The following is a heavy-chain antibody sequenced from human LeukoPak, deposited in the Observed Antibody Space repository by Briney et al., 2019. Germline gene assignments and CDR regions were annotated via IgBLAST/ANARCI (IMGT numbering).Heavy chain of an antibody. CDR3: ARVNGSFPGDY. D-gene: IGHD3-10*01. J-gene: IGHJ4*02. CDR1: GYSISTWYY. V-gene: IGHV4-38-2*02. Sequence: PSETLSLTCSVSGYSISTWYYCGWIRQPPGKGLEWRGSIFHNGSTHYNPSLESRVTISLDTSKNQFSLKLSSVTAADTGMYYCARVNGSFPGDYWGQGTLVTVSS. CDR2: IFHNGST.